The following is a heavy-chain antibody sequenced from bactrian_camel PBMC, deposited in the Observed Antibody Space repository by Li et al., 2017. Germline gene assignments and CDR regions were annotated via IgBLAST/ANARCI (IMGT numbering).Heavy chain of an antibody. CDR3: AAEDQAPWDMGWICNYNS. Sequence: HVQLVESGGGSVQPGGSLRLSCGASGHTYSSNCMGWFRQAPGKEREGVAFVYFGGGSTYYADSVKGRFTLSKDNAKNTLYLSMDNLKPEDTALYTCAAEDQAPWDMGWICNYNSWGQGTQVTVS. J-gene: IGHJ6*01. D-gene: IGHD3*01. V-gene: IGHV3S39*01. CDR2: VYFGGGST. CDR1: GHTYSSNC.